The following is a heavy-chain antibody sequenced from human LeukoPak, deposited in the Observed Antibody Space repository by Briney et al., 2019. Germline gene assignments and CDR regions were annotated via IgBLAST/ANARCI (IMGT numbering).Heavy chain of an antibody. CDR1: GFTFSSYA. J-gene: IGHJ4*02. Sequence: GRSLRLSCAASGFTFSSYAMHWVRQAPGKGLEWVAVISYDGSNKYYADSVEGRFTISRDNSKNTLYLQMNSLRAEDTAVYYCARDDPGSSWPQGFDYWGQGTLVTVSS. V-gene: IGHV3-30*04. CDR2: ISYDGSNK. CDR3: ARDDPGSSWPQGFDY. D-gene: IGHD6-13*01.